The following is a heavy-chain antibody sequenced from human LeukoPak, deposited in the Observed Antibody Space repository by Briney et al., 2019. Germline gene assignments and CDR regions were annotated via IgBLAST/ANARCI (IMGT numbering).Heavy chain of an antibody. J-gene: IGHJ4*02. Sequence: GGSLRLSCAASGFTFSSYAMHWVRQAPGKGLEWVAVISYDGSNKYYADSVKGRFTISRDNSKNTLYLQMNSLRAEDTAVYYCARRIYSSGWYVDYWGQGTLVTVSS. V-gene: IGHV3-30-3*01. D-gene: IGHD6-19*01. CDR1: GFTFSSYA. CDR2: ISYDGSNK. CDR3: ARRIYSSGWYVDY.